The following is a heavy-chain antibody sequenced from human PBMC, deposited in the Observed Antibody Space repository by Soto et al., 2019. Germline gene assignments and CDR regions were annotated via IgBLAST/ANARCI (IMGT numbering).Heavy chain of an antibody. CDR2: INPNSGGT. J-gene: IGHJ4*02. Sequence: ASVKVSCKASGYTFTGYYMHWVRQAPGQGLEWMGWINPNSGGTNYAQKFQGRVTMTRDTSISTAYMELSRLRSDDTAVYYCASLRPWLSGYDYLFDYWGQGTLVTVSS. CDR3: ASLRPWLSGYDYLFDY. V-gene: IGHV1-2*02. CDR1: GYTFTGYY. D-gene: IGHD5-12*01.